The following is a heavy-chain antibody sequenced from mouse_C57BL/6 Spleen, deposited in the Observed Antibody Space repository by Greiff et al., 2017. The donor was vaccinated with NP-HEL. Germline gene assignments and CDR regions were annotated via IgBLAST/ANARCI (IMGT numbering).Heavy chain of an antibody. CDR2: IYPSDSET. Sequence: QVQLQQPGAELVRPGSSVQLSCKASGYTFTSYWMDWVKQRPGQGLEWIGNIYPSDSETHYNQKFKDKATLTVDKSSSTAYMQLSSLTSEDSAVYYCASLIRDFDYWGQGTTLTVSS. V-gene: IGHV1-61*01. CDR3: ASLIRDFDY. J-gene: IGHJ2*01. D-gene: IGHD1-1*01. CDR1: GYTFTSYW.